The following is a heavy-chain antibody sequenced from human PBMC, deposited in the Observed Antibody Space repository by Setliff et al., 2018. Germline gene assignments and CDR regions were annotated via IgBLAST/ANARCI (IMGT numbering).Heavy chain of an antibody. CDR3: ARYGSGEGHDY. CDR2: IIPIFGTA. D-gene: IGHD3-10*01. V-gene: IGHV1-69*05. J-gene: IGHJ4*02. Sequence: SVKVSCKASGATFSSYAISWVRQAPGQGLEWMGGIIPIFGTANYAQKFQGRVTITTDESTSTAYMELSSLRSEDTAVYYCARYGSGEGHDYWGQGTRVTVSS. CDR1: GATFSSYA.